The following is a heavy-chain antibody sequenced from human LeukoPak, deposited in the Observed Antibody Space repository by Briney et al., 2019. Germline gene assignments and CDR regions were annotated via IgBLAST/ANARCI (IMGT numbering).Heavy chain of an antibody. Sequence: GGSLRLSYAASGFTFSIYAMSWVRQAPGKGLEWVSSITSSGETTFYANSVKDRFTISRDNSRNTLYLQMSRLRAEDTAIYYCAKDRPNYHESNGHYYRPNGDYWGQGTLVTVS. CDR1: GFTFSIYA. CDR2: ITSSGETT. D-gene: IGHD3-22*01. CDR3: AKDRPNYHESNGHYYRPNGDY. V-gene: IGHV3-23*01. J-gene: IGHJ4*02.